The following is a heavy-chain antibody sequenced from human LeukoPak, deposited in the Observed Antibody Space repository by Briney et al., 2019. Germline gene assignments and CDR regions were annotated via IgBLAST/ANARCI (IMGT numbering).Heavy chain of an antibody. J-gene: IGHJ3*02. D-gene: IGHD3-16*01. CDR2: INHSGST. CDR3: ARGKLGVAAFDI. V-gene: IGHV4-34*01. CDR1: GGSFSGYY. Sequence: SETLSLTCAVYGGSFSGYYWSWIRQPPGKGLEWIGEINHSGSTNYNPSLKSRVTVSVDTSKNQFSLKLSSVTAADTAVYYCARGKLGVAAFDIWGQGTMVTVSS.